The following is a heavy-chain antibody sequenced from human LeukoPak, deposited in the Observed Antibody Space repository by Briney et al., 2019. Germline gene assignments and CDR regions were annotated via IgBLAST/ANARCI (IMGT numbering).Heavy chain of an antibody. CDR3: AKLQSDGLRTYYGMDV. J-gene: IGHJ6*02. CDR2: STGSGATT. V-gene: IGHV3-23*01. D-gene: IGHD4-17*01. CDR1: GGTFSSYA. Sequence: ASVKVSCKASGGTFSSYAMSWVRQAPGKGLEWVSASTGSGATTYYADSVMGRFTISRDNSKNTLYLQMNSLRAEDTAVYYCAKLQSDGLRTYYGMDVWGQGTTVTVSS.